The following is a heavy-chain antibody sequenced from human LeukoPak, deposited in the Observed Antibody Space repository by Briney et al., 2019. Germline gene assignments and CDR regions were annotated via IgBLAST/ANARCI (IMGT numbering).Heavy chain of an antibody. J-gene: IGHJ6*03. Sequence: SETLSLTCAVYGGSFSGYYWSWIRQPPGKGLEWIGEINHSGSTNYNPSLKSRVTISVDTSKNQFSLKLSSVTAADTAVYYCASGLTGYYFLYYYYYMDVWGKGTTVTISS. CDR3: ASGLTGYYFLYYYYYMDV. V-gene: IGHV4-34*01. D-gene: IGHD3-9*01. CDR2: INHSGST. CDR1: GGSFSGYY.